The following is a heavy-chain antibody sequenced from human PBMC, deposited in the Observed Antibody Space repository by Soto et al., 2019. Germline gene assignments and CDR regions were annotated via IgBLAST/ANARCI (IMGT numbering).Heavy chain of an antibody. J-gene: IGHJ4*02. CDR1: GGSISNYH. CDR3: ARGGGFYGQFDF. CDR2: IYYSGRT. V-gene: IGHV4-59*01. D-gene: IGHD4-17*01. Sequence: PSETLSLTCTVSGGSISNYHWSWIRQSPGQGVEWIGYIYYSGRTNFNPSLKSRVTMSVDTSNNQIFLRLSSVTAADTSLYYCARGGGFYGQFDFWGRGTLVTVSS.